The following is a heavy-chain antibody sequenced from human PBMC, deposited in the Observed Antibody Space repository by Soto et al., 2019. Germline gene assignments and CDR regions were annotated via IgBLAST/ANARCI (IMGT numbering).Heavy chain of an antibody. V-gene: IGHV5-51*01. CDR3: ARTAAAGKYSYGMDF. CDR1: GYTFTSYW. CDR2: IYPGDSDT. J-gene: IGHJ6*02. Sequence: GESLKISCRGSGYTFTSYWIGWVRQMPGKGLECMGIIYPGDSDTRYSPSFQGQVTISADKSISTAYLQWSSLKASDTAMYYCARTAAAGKYSYGMDFSGQGTIVTVSS. D-gene: IGHD6-13*01.